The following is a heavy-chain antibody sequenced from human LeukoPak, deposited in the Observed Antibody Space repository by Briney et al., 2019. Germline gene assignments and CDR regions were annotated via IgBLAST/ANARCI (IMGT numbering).Heavy chain of an antibody. D-gene: IGHD3-22*01. CDR3: ARAPSEIGGYYPEYFRH. J-gene: IGHJ1*01. CDR1: GFTFSTYW. V-gene: IGHV3-74*01. CDR2: IKSDGST. Sequence: GGSLRLSCAASGFTFSTYWMHWVRQAPGKGLVWVSRIKSDGSTNYADSVKGRFTISRDNAKNTVSLQMNSLRPEDTGVYCCARAPSEIGGYYPEYFRHWGQGTLVTVSS.